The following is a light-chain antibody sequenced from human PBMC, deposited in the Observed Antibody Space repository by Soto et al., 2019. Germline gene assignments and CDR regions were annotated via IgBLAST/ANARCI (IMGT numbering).Light chain of an antibody. CDR3: QHYADLPLT. CDR1: QDISSS. V-gene: IGKV1-33*01. Sequence: DIQMTQSPSSLSASVGDRVTITCQASQDISSSINWYQQKPGKAPRLLIFDASSVEAGVPSRFSGGGSGTYFTFTINSLQPEDVGAYFCQHYADLPLTFGGGTKVAIK. J-gene: IGKJ4*01. CDR2: DAS.